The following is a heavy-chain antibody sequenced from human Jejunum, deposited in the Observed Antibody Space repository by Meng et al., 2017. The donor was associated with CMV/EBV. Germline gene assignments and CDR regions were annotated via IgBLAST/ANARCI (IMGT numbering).Heavy chain of an antibody. V-gene: IGHV3-21*06. D-gene: IGHD3-3*01. CDR1: GFNPSSYT. Sequence: GFNPSSYTLTWIRQAPGKGLEWVASISSANTYIYYADSVRGRFTISRDKDKNSLFLQMSSLRVEDTAVYYCARSYDFWSGRPWFDPWGQGTLVTVSS. J-gene: IGHJ5*02. CDR3: ARSYDFWSGRPWFDP. CDR2: ISSANTYI.